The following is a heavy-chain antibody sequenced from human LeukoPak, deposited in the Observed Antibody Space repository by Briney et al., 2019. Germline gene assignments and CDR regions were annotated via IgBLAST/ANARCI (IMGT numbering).Heavy chain of an antibody. CDR1: GYSISSGYY. D-gene: IGHD5-24*01. V-gene: IGHV4-38-2*02. CDR3: ARVEESGWLQSSYDY. J-gene: IGHJ4*02. CDR2: IYHSGST. Sequence: SETLSLTCTVSGYSISSGYYWGWIRQPPGKGLEWIGSIYHSGSTYYNPSLKSRVTISVDTSKNQFSLKLSSVTAADTAVYYCARVEESGWLQSSYDYWGQGTLVTVSS.